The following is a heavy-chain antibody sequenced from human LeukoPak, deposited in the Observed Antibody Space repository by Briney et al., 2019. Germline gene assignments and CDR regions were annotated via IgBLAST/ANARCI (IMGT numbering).Heavy chain of an antibody. CDR2: IKQDGSEE. CDR1: GFPLRKYW. V-gene: IGHV3-7*03. D-gene: IGHD5-18*01. CDR3: ARDLRGYSYFFDY. Sequence: GGSLRLSCAASGFPLRKYWMSWVRQAPGKGLEWVANIKQDGSEEYYVDSVKGRFTISRDNAKNSLYLQMNSLRAEDTAVYYCARDLRGYSYFFDYWGQGTLVTVSS. J-gene: IGHJ4*02.